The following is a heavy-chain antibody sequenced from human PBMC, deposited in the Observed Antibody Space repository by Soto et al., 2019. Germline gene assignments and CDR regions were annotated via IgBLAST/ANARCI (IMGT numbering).Heavy chain of an antibody. CDR1: GASISSYY. V-gene: IGHV4-59*01. D-gene: IGHD1-1*01. CDR3: ARDTTPSL. Sequence: SETLALTCTVSGASISSYYWSWIRQPPGKGLEWIGYVYYSGSTNYNPSLKSRVTISVDTSKNQFSLKLSSVTAADTAMYYCARDTTPSLWGQGTLVTVSS. CDR2: VYYSGST. J-gene: IGHJ4*02.